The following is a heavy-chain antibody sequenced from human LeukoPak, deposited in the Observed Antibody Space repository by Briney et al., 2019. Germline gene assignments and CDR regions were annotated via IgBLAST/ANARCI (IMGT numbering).Heavy chain of an antibody. V-gene: IGHV3-23*01. D-gene: IGHD3-16*01. CDR2: ISGSGGST. CDR3: AKDRDYGSNFDY. CDR1: GFTFSSYA. J-gene: IGHJ4*02. Sequence: GGSLRLSCAASGFTFSSYAMSWVRQAPGKGLEWASAISGSGGSTYYADSVKGRFTISGDNSKNTLYLQMNSLRAEDTAVYYCAKDRDYGSNFDYWGQGTLVTVSS.